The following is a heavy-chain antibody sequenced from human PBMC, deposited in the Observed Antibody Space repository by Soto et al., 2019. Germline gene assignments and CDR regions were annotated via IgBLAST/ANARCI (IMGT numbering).Heavy chain of an antibody. Sequence: PGGSLRLSCAASGFTVSRNFMSWVRQAPGKGLEWVSLIYSAGDTSYADSVKGRFIISRDTSKNTLYLQMNSLRAEDTAIYYCAGVYGDFAFDASDIWGQGTMVTVSS. CDR2: IYSAGDT. V-gene: IGHV3-53*01. CDR1: GFTVSRNF. J-gene: IGHJ3*02. D-gene: IGHD4-17*01. CDR3: AGVYGDFAFDASDI.